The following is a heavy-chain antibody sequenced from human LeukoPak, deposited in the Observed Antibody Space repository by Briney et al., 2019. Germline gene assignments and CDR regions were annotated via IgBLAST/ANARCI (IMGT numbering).Heavy chain of an antibody. CDR2: IRGTGDST. Sequence: GGSLRLSCAASGFTFTSIAMTWVRQAPGKGLEWVSTIRGTGDSTHYADSVKGRFTISRDNSKNTLYLQMSSLRAEDTAVYYCARYCSGASCYSGVDYWGQGTLVPVSS. D-gene: IGHD2-15*01. V-gene: IGHV3-23*01. CDR3: ARYCSGASCYSGVDY. CDR1: GFTFTSIA. J-gene: IGHJ4*02.